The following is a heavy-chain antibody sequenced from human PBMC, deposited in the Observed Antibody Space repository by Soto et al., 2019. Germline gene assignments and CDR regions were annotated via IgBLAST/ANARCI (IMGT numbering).Heavy chain of an antibody. CDR3: ASTYNDILTGYN. Sequence: SETLSLTCTVSGGSISSSNYYWGWIRQPPGKGLEWIGSIYYSGSTYHNPSLKSRVTISVDTSKNQFSLKLSSVTAADTAIYYCASTYNDILTGYNWGQGALVTVSS. CDR2: IYYSGST. V-gene: IGHV4-39*01. J-gene: IGHJ4*02. D-gene: IGHD3-9*01. CDR1: GGSISSSNYY.